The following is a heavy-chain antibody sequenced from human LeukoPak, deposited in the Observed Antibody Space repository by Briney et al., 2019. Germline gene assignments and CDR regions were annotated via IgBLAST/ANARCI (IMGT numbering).Heavy chain of an antibody. J-gene: IGHJ4*02. CDR1: GFTFSSYA. D-gene: IGHD3-22*01. CDR3: AKDSLTYYYDSSGYYIFDY. CDR2: ISGSGGST. Sequence: PGGSLRLSCAASGFTFSSYAMSWVRQAPGKGLEWVSAISGSGGSTYYADSVKGRFTISRDNSKNTLYLQMNSLRAEDTAVYYCAKDSLTYYYDSSGYYIFDYWGQGTLVTVSS. V-gene: IGHV3-23*01.